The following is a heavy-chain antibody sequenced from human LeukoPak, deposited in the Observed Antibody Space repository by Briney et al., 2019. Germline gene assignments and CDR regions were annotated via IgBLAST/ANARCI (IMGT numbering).Heavy chain of an antibody. J-gene: IGHJ4*02. CDR3: ARATTTGWYADY. CDR1: GGTISSYY. V-gene: IGHV4-59*01. D-gene: IGHD6-19*01. Sequence: SETLSLTCTVSGGTISSYYWSWIRQPPGKGLEWIGYIYYSGSTNYNPSLYSRVTISVDTSKNKFSLILSSVTAADTAVYHCARATTTGWYADYWGQGTLVTVSS. CDR2: IYYSGST.